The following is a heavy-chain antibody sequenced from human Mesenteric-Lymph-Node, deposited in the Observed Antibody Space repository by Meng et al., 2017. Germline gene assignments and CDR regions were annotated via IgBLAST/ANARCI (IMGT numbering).Heavy chain of an antibody. D-gene: IGHD3-10*01. CDR1: GGTFSSFV. Sequence: QVQLVQSGAEFKKPGSSGKVYCKASGGTFSSFVISWVRQAPGQGLEWMGGILPKFGTASYAQRFQGRVTITADASTSTAYMELSSLRSEDTAMYYCAAGSHGSGSYYNSYKAYWGQGTLVTVSS. V-gene: IGHV1-69*01. J-gene: IGHJ4*02. CDR3: AAGSHGSGSYYNSYKAY. CDR2: ILPKFGTA.